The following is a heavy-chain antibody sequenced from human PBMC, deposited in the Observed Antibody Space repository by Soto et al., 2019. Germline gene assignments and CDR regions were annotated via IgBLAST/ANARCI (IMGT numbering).Heavy chain of an antibody. J-gene: IGHJ4*01. Sequence: ASVKVSCKTSGYTFPHYVINWVRQAPGHGLEWMGFSTHTGNTNYAQNFQGRVVLTTDTSTSTAYMEVTSLRSDDTAVYYCARSGAHPLDYWG. CDR3: ARSGAHPLDY. CDR1: GYTFPHYV. V-gene: IGHV1-18*01. CDR2: STHTGNT. D-gene: IGHD1-26*01.